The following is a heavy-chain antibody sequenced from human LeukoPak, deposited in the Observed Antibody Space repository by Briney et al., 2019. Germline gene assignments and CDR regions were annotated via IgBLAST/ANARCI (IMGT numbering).Heavy chain of an antibody. Sequence: NPGGSLRLSCAASGFTFSSYWMSWVRQAPGKGLEWVANIKQDGSEKYYVDSVKGRFTISRDNAKNSLYLQMNSLRAEDMAVYYCASFIARYAFDIWGQGTMVTVSS. D-gene: IGHD6-13*01. CDR3: ASFIARYAFDI. CDR1: GFTFSSYW. CDR2: IKQDGSEK. V-gene: IGHV3-7*01. J-gene: IGHJ3*02.